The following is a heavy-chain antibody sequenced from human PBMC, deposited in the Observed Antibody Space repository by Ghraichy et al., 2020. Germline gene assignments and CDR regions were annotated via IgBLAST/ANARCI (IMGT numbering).Heavy chain of an antibody. V-gene: IGHV3-9*01. CDR2: ISWNSGSI. J-gene: IGHJ6*02. CDR3: AKGGPGVEYYYYYYGMDV. Sequence: GGSLRLSCAASGFTFDDYAMHWVRQAPGKGLEWVSGISWNSGSIGYADSVKGRFTISRDNAKNSLYLQMNSLRAEDTALYYCAKGGPGVEYYYYYYGMDVWGQGTTVTVSS. CDR1: GFTFDDYA. D-gene: IGHD3-10*01.